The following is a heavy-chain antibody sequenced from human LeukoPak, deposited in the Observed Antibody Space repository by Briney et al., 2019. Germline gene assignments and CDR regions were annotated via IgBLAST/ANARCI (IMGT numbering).Heavy chain of an antibody. CDR2: INPNSGGT. D-gene: IGHD3-22*01. J-gene: IGHJ4*02. CDR3: ARHPPEYYNDSSGYYPYYFDY. CDR1: GYTFTGYY. Sequence: ASVKVSCKASGYTFTGYYMHWVRQAPGQGLEWMGWINPNSGGTNYAQKFQGRVTMTRDTSISTAYMELSRLRSDDTAVYYCARHPPEYYNDSSGYYPYYFDYWGQGTLVTVSS. V-gene: IGHV1-2*02.